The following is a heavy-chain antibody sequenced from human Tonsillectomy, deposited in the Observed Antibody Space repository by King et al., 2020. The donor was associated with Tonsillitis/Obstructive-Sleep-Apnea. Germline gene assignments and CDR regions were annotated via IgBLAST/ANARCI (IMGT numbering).Heavy chain of an antibody. D-gene: IGHD3-3*01. V-gene: IGHV4-34*01. CDR3: ARVRHDFWSGYFATFFYYYMDV. CDR1: GGSFSGYY. Sequence: VQLPQWGAGLLKPSETLSLPCAVYGGSFSGYYWSWIRQPPGKGLEWIGEINHSGSTNYNPSLKSRVTISVDTSKNQFSLKLSSVTAADTAVYYCARVRHDFWSGYFATFFYYYMDVWGKGTTVTVSS. J-gene: IGHJ6*03. CDR2: INHSGST.